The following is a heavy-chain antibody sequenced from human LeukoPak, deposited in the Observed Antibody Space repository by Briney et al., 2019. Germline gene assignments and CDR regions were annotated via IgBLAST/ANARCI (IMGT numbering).Heavy chain of an antibody. CDR3: AREVAAEQVGSDY. V-gene: IGHV4-61*01. Sequence: SETLSLTCTVSGGSISSSSYYWSWIRQPPGKGLEWIGYIYYSGSTNYNPSLKSRVTISVDTSKNQFSLKLSSVTAADTAVYYCAREVAAEQVGSDYWGQGPLVPVPS. D-gene: IGHD6-13*01. CDR1: GGSISSSSYY. CDR2: IYYSGST. J-gene: IGHJ4*02.